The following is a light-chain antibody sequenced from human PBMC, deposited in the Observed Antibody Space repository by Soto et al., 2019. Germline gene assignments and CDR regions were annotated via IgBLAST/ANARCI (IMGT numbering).Light chain of an antibody. V-gene: IGLV2-11*01. CDR3: CSYADSNTLV. J-gene: IGLJ2*01. Sequence: SALTQPRSVSGSPGQSVTISCTGTSSDIGGYDYVSWYQHHPGKAPKLMIYDVTRRPSGVPDRFSGSKSGNTASLTISGLQAEDEADYYCCSYADSNTLVFGGGTKLTVL. CDR2: DVT. CDR1: SSDIGGYDY.